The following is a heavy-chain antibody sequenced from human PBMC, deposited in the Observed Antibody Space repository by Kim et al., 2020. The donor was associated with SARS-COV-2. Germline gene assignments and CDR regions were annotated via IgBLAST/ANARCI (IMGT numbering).Heavy chain of an antibody. CDR3: ARDLIPTDVIVVVKDY. J-gene: IGHJ4*02. Sequence: GGSLRLSCAASGFTFSSYAMHWVRQAPGKGLEWVAVISYDGSNKYYADSVKGRFTISRDNSKNTLYLQMNSLRAEDTAVYYCARDLIPTDVIVVVKDYWGQRTLVTVSS. CDR2: ISYDGSNK. V-gene: IGHV3-30-3*01. D-gene: IGHD3-22*01. CDR1: GFTFSSYA.